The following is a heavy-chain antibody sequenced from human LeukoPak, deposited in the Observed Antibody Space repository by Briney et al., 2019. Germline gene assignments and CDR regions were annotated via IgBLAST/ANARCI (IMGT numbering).Heavy chain of an antibody. V-gene: IGHV3-11*01. D-gene: IGHD2-2*02. CDR1: GFTFSDYY. CDR3: AREVVPAAIIYRRAHYYYMDV. J-gene: IGHJ6*03. Sequence: GGSLRLSCAASGFTFSDYYMSWIRQAPGKGLEWVSYISSSGSTIYYADSVKGRFTTSRDNAKNSLYLQMNSLRAEDTAVYYCAREVVPAAIIYRRAHYYYMDVWGKGTTVTVSS. CDR2: ISSSGSTI.